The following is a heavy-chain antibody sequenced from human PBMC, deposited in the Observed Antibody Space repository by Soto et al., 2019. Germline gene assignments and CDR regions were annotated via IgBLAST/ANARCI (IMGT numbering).Heavy chain of an antibody. V-gene: IGHV4-34*01. Sequence: PSETLSLTCAVYGGSFSGYYWSWIRQPPGKGLEWIGEINHSGSTNYNPSLKSRVTISVDTSKNQFSLKLGSVTAADTAVYYCARGRLNSYDYYYVDVWGKGTTVTVSS. CDR1: GGSFSGYY. CDR2: INHSGST. J-gene: IGHJ6*03. CDR3: ARGRLNSYDYYYVDV.